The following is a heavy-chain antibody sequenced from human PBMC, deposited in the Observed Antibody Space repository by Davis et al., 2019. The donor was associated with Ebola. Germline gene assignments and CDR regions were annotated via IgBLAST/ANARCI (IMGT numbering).Heavy chain of an antibody. CDR3: ARDYDSSGYNQFDY. CDR2: VNPSGGTT. CDR1: GYTFSNYY. J-gene: IGHJ4*02. D-gene: IGHD3-22*01. V-gene: IGHV1-46*01. Sequence: ASVKVSCKASGYTFSNYYMHWVRQAPGQGLEWMGLVNPSGGTTSYAQKFQGRVTMTRDTSTSTVYMELSSLRSDDTAVYYCARDYDSSGYNQFDYWGQGTLVTVSS.